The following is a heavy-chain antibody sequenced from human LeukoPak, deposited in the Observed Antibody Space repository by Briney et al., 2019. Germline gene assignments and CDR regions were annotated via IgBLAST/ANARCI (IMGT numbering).Heavy chain of an antibody. J-gene: IGHJ4*02. Sequence: SETLSLTCTVSGGSISSYYWSWIRQPPGRGLEWIGYVYYSGSTNYNPSFKSRITISVDTSRNQFSLQLSSVTAADTAVYYCARIHRYCSGGACYVLDNWGQGTLVAVSS. CDR2: VYYSGST. CDR3: ARIHRYCSGGACYVLDN. V-gene: IGHV4-59*01. CDR1: GGSISSYY. D-gene: IGHD2-15*01.